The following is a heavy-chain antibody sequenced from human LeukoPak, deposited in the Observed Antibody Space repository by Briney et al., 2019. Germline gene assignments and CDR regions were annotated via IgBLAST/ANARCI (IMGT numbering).Heavy chain of an antibody. CDR2: ISGSGGST. V-gene: IGHV3-23*01. CDR1: GFTFSSYW. J-gene: IGHJ4*02. Sequence: GGSLRLSCAASGFTFSSYWMSWVRQAPGKGLEWVSAISGSGGSTYYADSVKGRFTISRDNSKNTLYPQMNSLRAEDTAVYYCAKDKGVAPFNWGQGTLVTVSS. D-gene: IGHD3-3*01. CDR3: AKDKGVAPFN.